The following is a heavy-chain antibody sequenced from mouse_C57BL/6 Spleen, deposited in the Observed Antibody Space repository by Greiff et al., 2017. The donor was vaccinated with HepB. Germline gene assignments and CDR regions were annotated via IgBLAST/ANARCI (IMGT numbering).Heavy chain of an antibody. D-gene: IGHD1-1*01. V-gene: IGHV5-16*01. CDR1: GFTFSDYY. J-gene: IGHJ2*01. CDR3: AREGADYYGSSYFDY. Sequence: DVHLVESEGGLVQPGSSMKLSCTASGFTFSDYYMAWVRQVPEKGLEWVANINYDGSSTYYLDSLKSRFIISRDNAKNILYLQMSSLKSEDTATYYCAREGADYYGSSYFDYWGQGTTLTVSS. CDR2: INYDGSST.